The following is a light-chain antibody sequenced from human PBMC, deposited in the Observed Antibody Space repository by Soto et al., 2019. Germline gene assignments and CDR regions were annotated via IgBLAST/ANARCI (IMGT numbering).Light chain of an antibody. V-gene: IGKV3-15*01. J-gene: IGKJ2*01. CDR2: RTS. CDR3: QQYYDWPPYT. Sequence: EIVMTQSPATLSVSPGERATLSCRASQSVSSRLAWYQQKPGQAPRLLIYRTSTRATGIPARFSGSGSGTEFTLPISSLQSEDFAVYYCQQYYDWPPYTFGQGTKLEI. CDR1: QSVSSR.